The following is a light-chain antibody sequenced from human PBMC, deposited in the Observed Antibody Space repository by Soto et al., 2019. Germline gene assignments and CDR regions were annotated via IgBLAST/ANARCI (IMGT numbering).Light chain of an antibody. J-gene: IGLJ3*02. V-gene: IGLV1-47*02. CDR2: SNN. Sequence: QSVLTQPPSASGTPGQRVTMSCSGSSSNLGSTYVYWYQQLPGTAPTLLIYSNNQRPSGVPDRFSGSKSGPSASLAISGLRSEDEADYYCASWDDSLSVFWVFGGGTKLTVL. CDR1: SSNLGSTY. CDR3: ASWDDSLSVFWV.